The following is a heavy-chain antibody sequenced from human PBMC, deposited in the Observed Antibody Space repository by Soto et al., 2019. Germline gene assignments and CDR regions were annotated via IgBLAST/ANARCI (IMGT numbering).Heavy chain of an antibody. CDR3: ARLLYDSRGYYYFDY. Sequence: SETLSLTCTVSGVSFSSNTHYWGWVRQPPGKGLEWIASIHYTGSTYYNPSFKSRVAISVDTSKNQFSLNVRSVTAADTSFYYCARLLYDSRGYYYFDYWGQGTLVTVSS. CDR1: GVSFSSNTHY. D-gene: IGHD3-22*01. V-gene: IGHV4-39*01. CDR2: IHYTGST. J-gene: IGHJ4*02.